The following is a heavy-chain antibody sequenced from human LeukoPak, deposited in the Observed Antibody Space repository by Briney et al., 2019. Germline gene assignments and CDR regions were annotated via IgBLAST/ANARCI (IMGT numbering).Heavy chain of an antibody. CDR2: IYYSGST. D-gene: IGHD4-17*01. CDR1: GGSISSYY. V-gene: IGHV4-59*08. J-gene: IGHJ6*03. Sequence: PSETLSLTCTVSGGSISSYYWSWIRQPPGKGLEWIGCIYYSGSTNYNPSLKSRVTISVDTSKNQFSLKLSSVTAADTAVYYCARLVTEYGDYATYYYYYMDVWGKGTTVTISS. CDR3: ARLVTEYGDYATYYYYYMDV.